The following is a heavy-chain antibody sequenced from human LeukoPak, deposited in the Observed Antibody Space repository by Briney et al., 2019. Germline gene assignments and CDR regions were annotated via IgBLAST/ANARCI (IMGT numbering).Heavy chain of an antibody. CDR1: GFTFSSYS. V-gene: IGHV3-21*01. CDR3: ARASCSGGGCQYYFDY. D-gene: IGHD2-15*01. J-gene: IGHJ4*02. Sequence: GGSLRLSCAASGFTFSSYSMNWVRQAPGKGLEWVSSISSSSSYVYYADSVKGRFTISRDNAKNSLYLQMNSLRAEDTAVYYCARASCSGGGCQYYFDYWGQGTLVTVSS. CDR2: ISSSSSYV.